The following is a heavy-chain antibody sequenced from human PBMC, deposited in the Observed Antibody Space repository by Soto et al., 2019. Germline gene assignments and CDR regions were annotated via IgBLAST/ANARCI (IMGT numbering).Heavy chain of an antibody. D-gene: IGHD2-15*01. CDR2: IIPIFGTA. CDR3: AAAYCSGGSCYPPFDY. CDR1: GGTFSSYA. J-gene: IGHJ4*02. V-gene: IGHV1-69*06. Sequence: QVQLVQSGAEVKKPGSSVKVSCKASGGTFSSYAISWVRQAPGQGLEWMGGIIPIFGTANYAQKFQGRVTITRDMSTSTAYMELSSLRSEDTAVYYCAAAYCSGGSCYPPFDYWGQGTLVTVSS.